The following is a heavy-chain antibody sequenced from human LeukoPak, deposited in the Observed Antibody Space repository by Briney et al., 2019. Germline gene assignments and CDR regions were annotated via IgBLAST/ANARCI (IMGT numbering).Heavy chain of an antibody. V-gene: IGHV3-74*01. CDR2: INDDGSAT. D-gene: IGHD6-13*01. Sequence: PGGSLRLSCAASGFTFSNYWMHWVRQVPGKGLVWVSRINDDGSATFYADSVKGRFTISRDNAKNSLYLQMNSLRAEDTALYFYARDATTEPGTVYMDVWGKGTTVTISS. CDR1: GFTFSNYW. CDR3: ARDATTEPGTVYMDV. J-gene: IGHJ6*03.